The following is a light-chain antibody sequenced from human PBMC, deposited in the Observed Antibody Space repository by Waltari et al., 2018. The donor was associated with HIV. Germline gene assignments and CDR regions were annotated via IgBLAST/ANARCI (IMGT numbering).Light chain of an antibody. V-gene: IGLV1-44*01. Sequence: QPLLTQSPSASGTPGQRVNISCFGTSSHIGRRSVTWYQHFPGTPPKHLICSNTERPSGVPDRFSGSKSGTSASLAITGLHSQDEADYYCSVWDVTLNGLVFGGGTRLSVL. CDR1: SSHIGRRS. CDR3: SVWDVTLNGLV. CDR2: SNT. J-gene: IGLJ2*01.